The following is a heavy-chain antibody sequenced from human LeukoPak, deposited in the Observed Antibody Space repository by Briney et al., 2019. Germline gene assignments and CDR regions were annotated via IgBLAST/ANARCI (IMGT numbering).Heavy chain of an antibody. Sequence: PGGSLRLSCVASGFTFSTYAMTWVRQAPGKGLEWVSAIRDSGSSTHYADSVKGRFTISRDNSKNTLYLQMNSLRAEDTAVYYCAKDGGTAMVFVAFDIWGQGTMVTVSS. D-gene: IGHD5-18*01. CDR1: GFTFSTYA. J-gene: IGHJ3*02. V-gene: IGHV3-23*01. CDR3: AKDGGTAMVFVAFDI. CDR2: IRDSGSST.